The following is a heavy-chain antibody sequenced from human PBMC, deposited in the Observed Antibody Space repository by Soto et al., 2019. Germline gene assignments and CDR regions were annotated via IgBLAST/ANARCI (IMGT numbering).Heavy chain of an antibody. CDR1: GYTFTVYY. Sequence: ASVKVSCKASGYTFTVYYMHWVLQAPGQGLEWMGWINPNSGGTNYAQKFQGWVTMTRDTSISTAYMELSRLRSDDTAVYYCARDGAGIYYGMDVWGQGTTVTVSS. CDR2: INPNSGGT. V-gene: IGHV1-2*04. J-gene: IGHJ6*02. CDR3: ARDGAGIYYGMDV. D-gene: IGHD6-13*01.